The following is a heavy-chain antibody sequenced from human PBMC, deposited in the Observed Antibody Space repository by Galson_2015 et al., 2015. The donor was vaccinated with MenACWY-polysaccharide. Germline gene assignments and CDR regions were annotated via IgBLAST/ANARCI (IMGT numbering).Heavy chain of an antibody. Sequence: SLRLSCAASGFIFSGYWMSWVRQAPGKGLEWVANLKQDESEKNYVDSVKGRFTISRDNAKNLLYLQMNSLRAEDTAVYYCVRGRVSLGPWGHGTLVTVSS. D-gene: IGHD2-8*01. CDR3: VRGRVSLGP. CDR1: GFIFSGYW. CDR2: LKQDESEK. V-gene: IGHV3-7*01. J-gene: IGHJ5*02.